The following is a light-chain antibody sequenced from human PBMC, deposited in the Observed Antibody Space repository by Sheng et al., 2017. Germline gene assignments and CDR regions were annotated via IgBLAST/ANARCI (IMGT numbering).Light chain of an antibody. CDR1: QSLLHTSNNKNY. CDR2: WAS. CDR3: QQYYTAPQT. J-gene: IGKJ1*01. Sequence: DIVMTQSPHSLTVSLGERATINCKSGQSLLHTSNNKNYLAWYQQKPGQPPKLLIYWASTRDSGVPDRFSGSGSGTDFTLSISTLQAEDVAVYYCQQYYTAPQTFGQGTKVEI. V-gene: IGKV4-1*01.